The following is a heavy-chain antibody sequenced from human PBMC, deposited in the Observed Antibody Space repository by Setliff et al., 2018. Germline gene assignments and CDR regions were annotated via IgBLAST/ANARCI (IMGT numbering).Heavy chain of an antibody. V-gene: IGHV4-61*09. CDR3: ARESATLGEFPLYYFDY. CDR2: FYSSGAT. J-gene: IGHJ4*02. D-gene: IGHD3-10*01. CDR1: GGSINSGGFY. Sequence: PSETLSLTCTVSGGSINSGGFYWSWLRQPAGKRLEWIGHFYSSGATDYNLSLKSRVTISLDTSKNQFSLELTSVTAADTAVYFCARESATLGEFPLYYFDYWGQGIPVTVSS.